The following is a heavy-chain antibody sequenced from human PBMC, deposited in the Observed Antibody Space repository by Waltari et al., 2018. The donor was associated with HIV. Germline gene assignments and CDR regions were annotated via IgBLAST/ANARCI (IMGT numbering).Heavy chain of an antibody. Sequence: QVQLVQSGAEVKKPGASVKVSCKAFGYTFTSYDINWVRRATGQGREWMGWMNPDSGNTGYAKEFQGRVTMTRKTSITTAYMELSGLRSEDTAVYYCARRASSWYENRENYFYGMDVWGQGTTVTVSS. V-gene: IGHV1-8*01. CDR1: GYTFTSYD. CDR3: ARRASSWYENRENYFYGMDV. J-gene: IGHJ6*02. CDR2: MNPDSGNT. D-gene: IGHD6-13*01.